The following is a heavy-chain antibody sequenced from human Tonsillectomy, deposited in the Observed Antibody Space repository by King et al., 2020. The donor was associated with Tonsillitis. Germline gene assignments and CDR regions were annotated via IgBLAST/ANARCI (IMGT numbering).Heavy chain of an antibody. CDR2: MNSDGSST. Sequence: VQLVESGGGLVQPGGSLRLSCAASGFTFSSYWMHWVRQAPGKGLVWVSRMNSDGSSTSYADSVKGRYTISRDNAKNTLYLQMNSLRAEDTAVYYCAREGRWSGSYSFDYWGQGTLVTVSS. D-gene: IGHD1-26*01. V-gene: IGHV3-74*01. J-gene: IGHJ4*02. CDR3: AREGRWSGSYSFDY. CDR1: GFTFSSYW.